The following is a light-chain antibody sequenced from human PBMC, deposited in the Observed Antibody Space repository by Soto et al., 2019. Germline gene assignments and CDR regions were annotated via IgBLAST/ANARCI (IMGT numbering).Light chain of an antibody. CDR3: SSYAGRSTWV. CDR1: SSDVGGYKY. CDR2: EVS. V-gene: IGLV2-8*01. J-gene: IGLJ3*02. Sequence: QSALTQPPSASGSPGQSVTISCTGTSSDVGGYKYVSWYQQHPGKAPKLMIFEVSRRPSGVPDRFSGSKSGNTASLTVSGLQAEDEADYYCSSYAGRSTWVFGGGTKLTVL.